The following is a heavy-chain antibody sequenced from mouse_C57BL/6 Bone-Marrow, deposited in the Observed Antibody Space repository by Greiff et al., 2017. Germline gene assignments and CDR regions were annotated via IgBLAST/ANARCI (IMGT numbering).Heavy chain of an antibody. D-gene: IGHD1-1*02. CDR2: IWSGGST. Sequence: QVQLQQSGPGLVQPSQSLSITCTVSGFSLTSYGVHWVRQSTGKGLEWLGVIWSGGSTDYNAAFISRLSISKDHSKGQVFLKRNRLQAVDTAIYYCANPRWADWGQGTLVTVSA. CDR3: ANPRWAD. J-gene: IGHJ3*01. V-gene: IGHV2-2*01. CDR1: GFSLTSYG.